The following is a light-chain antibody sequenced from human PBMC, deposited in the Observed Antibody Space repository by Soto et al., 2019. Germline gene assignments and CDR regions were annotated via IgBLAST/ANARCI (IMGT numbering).Light chain of an antibody. Sequence: DIVMTQSPDSLAVSLGERATINCKSSQSVLSSSSIKNFLAWYQHKAGQPPKLLIKWASTRESGVPDRFSGSGSGTDFTLTISSLQAEDVAVYYCQQYYSTMYTFGQGTKV. V-gene: IGKV4-1*01. CDR1: QSVLSSSSIKNF. J-gene: IGKJ2*01. CDR3: QQYYSTMYT. CDR2: WAS.